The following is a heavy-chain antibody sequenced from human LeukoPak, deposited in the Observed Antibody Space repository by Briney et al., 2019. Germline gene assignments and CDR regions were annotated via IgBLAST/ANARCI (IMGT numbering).Heavy chain of an antibody. CDR1: GYPFTTYE. V-gene: IGHV1-8*01. D-gene: IGHD1-14*01. Sequence: ASVTVSCKTSGYPFTTYEINWVRQAAGQGLECMGWVHPNSGNTAYAQKFQGRVTMTRDTSISTTYMELSGLRSDDTAVYFCARGPRNDPWGQGTLVTVSS. J-gene: IGHJ5*02. CDR3: ARGPRNDP. CDR2: VHPNSGNT.